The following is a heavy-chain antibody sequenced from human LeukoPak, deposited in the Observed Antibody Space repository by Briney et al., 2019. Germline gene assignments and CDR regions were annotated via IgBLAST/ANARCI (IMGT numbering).Heavy chain of an antibody. CDR1: GFTFRSHT. Sequence: PGGSLRLSCAASGFTFRSHTMHWVRLAPGKGLEYVSGITHGGTTDYAKSVKGRFTVSRDNSKNTLYLQMGSLTADDMGVYFCARLLRDGYSYGYVDFWGQGTVVTVSS. D-gene: IGHD5-18*01. CDR3: ARLLRDGYSYGYVDF. CDR2: ITHGGTT. J-gene: IGHJ4*02. V-gene: IGHV3-64*01.